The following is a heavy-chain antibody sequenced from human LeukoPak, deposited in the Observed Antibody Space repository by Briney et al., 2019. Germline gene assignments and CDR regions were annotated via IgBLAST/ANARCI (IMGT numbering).Heavy chain of an antibody. CDR1: GDSIRSYY. D-gene: IGHD6-19*01. J-gene: IGHJ4*02. CDR2: IYYSGST. CDR3: ARGDSSGWYYFDY. V-gene: IGHV4-59*08. Sequence: SETLSLTCTVSGDSIRSYYWSWIRQPPGKGLEWIAYIYYSGSTNYNPSLESRVTVSVDTSKNQFSLKLSSVTAADTAVYYCARGDSSGWYYFDYWGQGTLVTVSS.